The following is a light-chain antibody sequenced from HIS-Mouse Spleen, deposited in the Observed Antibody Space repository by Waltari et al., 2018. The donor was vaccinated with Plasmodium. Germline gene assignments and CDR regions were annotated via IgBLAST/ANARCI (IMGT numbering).Light chain of an antibody. CDR1: SSNSGGHT. V-gene: IGLV1-44*01. CDR3: AAWDDSLNGV. Sequence: QSVLTQPPPASGTPGQRVTLSCSGRSSNSGGHTVNWYQQLPGTAPKLLIYSNNQRPSGVPDRFSGSKSGTSASLAISGLQSEDEADYYCAAWDDSLNGVFGGGTKLTVL. J-gene: IGLJ3*02. CDR2: SNN.